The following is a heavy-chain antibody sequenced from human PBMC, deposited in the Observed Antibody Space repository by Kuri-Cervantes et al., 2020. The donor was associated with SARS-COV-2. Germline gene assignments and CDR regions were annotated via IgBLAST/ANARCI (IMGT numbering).Heavy chain of an antibody. Sequence: SETLSLTCAVYGGSFSGYYWSWIRQPPGKGLEWIGEINHSGSTNYNPSLKSRVTISVDTSKSQFSLKLSSVTAADTAVYYCARERGGQWLVRLGYFDYWGQGTLVTVSS. J-gene: IGHJ4*02. D-gene: IGHD6-19*01. V-gene: IGHV4-34*01. CDR2: INHSGST. CDR3: ARERGGQWLVRLGYFDY. CDR1: GGSFSGYY.